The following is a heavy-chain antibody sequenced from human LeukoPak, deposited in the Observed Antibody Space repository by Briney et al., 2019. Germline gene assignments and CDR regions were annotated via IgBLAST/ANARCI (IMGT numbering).Heavy chain of an antibody. D-gene: IGHD2-2*01. J-gene: IGHJ4*02. CDR1: GYTFTSYD. CDR3: ARARGGPYCSSTSCYSFDY. CDR2: MNPNSGNT. Sequence: PSVKVSCKASGYTFTSYDINWVRQATGQGLEWMGWMNPNSGNTGYAQKFQGRVTITRNTSISTAYMELSSLRSEDTAVYYCARARGGPYCSSTSCYSFDYWGQGTLVTVSS. V-gene: IGHV1-8*03.